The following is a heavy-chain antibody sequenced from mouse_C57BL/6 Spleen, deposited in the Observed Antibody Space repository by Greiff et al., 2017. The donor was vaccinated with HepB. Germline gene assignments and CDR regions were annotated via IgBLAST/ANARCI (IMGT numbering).Heavy chain of an antibody. CDR3: ARAPNWDWYFDV. Sequence: VQLQQPGAELVKPGASVKLSCKASGYTFISYWMHWVKQRPGQGLEWIGMIHPNSGSTNYNEKFKSKATLTVDKSSSTAYMQLSSLTSEDSAVYYCARAPNWDWYFDVWGTGTTVTVSS. D-gene: IGHD4-1*02. V-gene: IGHV1-64*01. CDR1: GYTFISYW. J-gene: IGHJ1*03. CDR2: IHPNSGST.